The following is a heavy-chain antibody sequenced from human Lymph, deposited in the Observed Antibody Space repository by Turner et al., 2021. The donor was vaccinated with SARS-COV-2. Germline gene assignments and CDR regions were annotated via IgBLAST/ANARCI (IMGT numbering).Heavy chain of an antibody. Sequence: ELQLLETGGGLIQPGGSLSPSCAASGIIVSRNYMNWVRQAPGKGLEWVSVIYSGGTTYYADSVKGRFTISRDNSKNTLYLQMNSLRVEDTAVYYCARDLGTYGMDVWGQGTTVTVSS. J-gene: IGHJ6*02. CDR1: GIIVSRNY. CDR3: ARDLGTYGMDV. CDR2: IYSGGTT. V-gene: IGHV3-53*02. D-gene: IGHD6-13*01.